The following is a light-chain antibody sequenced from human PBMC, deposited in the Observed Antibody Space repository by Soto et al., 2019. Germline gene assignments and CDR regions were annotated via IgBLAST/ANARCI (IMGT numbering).Light chain of an antibody. CDR1: QSVSSSY. CDR3: QQYGSSPT. J-gene: IGKJ1*01. Sequence: EIVLTQSPGTLSLSPGERVTLSCRASQSVSSSYLAWYQQKPGQAPRLLIYGASSRATGIPDRFSGSGSGAETDFTLTISRLEPEDFAVYYCQQYGSSPTFGQGTKVEIK. V-gene: IGKV3-20*01. CDR2: GAS.